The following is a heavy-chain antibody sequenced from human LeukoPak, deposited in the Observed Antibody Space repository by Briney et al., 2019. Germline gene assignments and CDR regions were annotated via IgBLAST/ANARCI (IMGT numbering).Heavy chain of an antibody. V-gene: IGHV1-46*01. CDR3: ARDGQLARNWFDP. D-gene: IGHD5-12*01. J-gene: IGHJ5*02. CDR1: GYTFTSYY. Sequence: GASVNVSCKASGYTFTSYYMHWVRQAPGQGLEWMGIINPSGGSTSYAQKFQGRVTMTRDTSTSTVYMELSSLRSEDTAAYYCARDGQLARNWFDPWGQGTLVTVSS. CDR2: INPSGGST.